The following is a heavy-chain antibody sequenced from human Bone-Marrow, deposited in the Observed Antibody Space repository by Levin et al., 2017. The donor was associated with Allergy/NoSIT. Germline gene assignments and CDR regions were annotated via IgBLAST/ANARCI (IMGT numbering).Heavy chain of an antibody. D-gene: IGHD3-3*02. Sequence: GGSLRLSCAASGFTLSSCAMNWVRQAPGKGLEWVSYISGSSSNIHYADSVKGRFTISRDNAKNSLYLQMNRLRYEDTAVYYCARGRSAGNNLYYHFAFWGQGTLVTVSS. CDR2: ISGSSSNI. CDR1: GFTLSSCA. CDR3: ARGRSAGNNLYYHFAF. J-gene: IGHJ4*02. V-gene: IGHV3-48*02.